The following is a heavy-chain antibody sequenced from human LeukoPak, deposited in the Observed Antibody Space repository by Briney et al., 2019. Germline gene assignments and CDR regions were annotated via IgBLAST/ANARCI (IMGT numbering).Heavy chain of an antibody. V-gene: IGHV1-2*02. Sequence: ASVKVSCKASGYTFTGYYMHWVRQAPGQGLEWMGWINPNSGGTNYAQKFQGRVTMTRDTSISTAYMELSRLRSDDTAVYYCARDLAPIMTTVTSLTQYGMDVWGQGTTVTVSS. J-gene: IGHJ6*02. CDR2: INPNSGGT. CDR3: ARDLAPIMTTVTSLTQYGMDV. CDR1: GYTFTGYY. D-gene: IGHD4-17*01.